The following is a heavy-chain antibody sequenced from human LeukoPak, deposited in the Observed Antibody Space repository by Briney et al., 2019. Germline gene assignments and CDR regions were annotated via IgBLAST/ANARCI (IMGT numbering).Heavy chain of an antibody. V-gene: IGHV3-48*04. CDR3: ARDRGSYSIDY. CDR2: ISSSSSTI. J-gene: IGHJ4*02. D-gene: IGHD1-26*01. CDR1: GFTFSSYS. Sequence: PGGSLRLSCAASGFTFSSYSMNWVRQAPGKGLEWVSYISSSSSTIYYADSVKGRFTISRDNAKNTLYLQMNSLRAEDTAVYYCARDRGSYSIDYWGQGTLVTVSS.